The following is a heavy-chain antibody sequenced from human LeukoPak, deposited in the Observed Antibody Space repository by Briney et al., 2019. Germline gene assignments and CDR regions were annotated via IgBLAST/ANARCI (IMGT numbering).Heavy chain of an antibody. CDR2: ISSSSSYI. J-gene: IGHJ4*02. Sequence: GGSLRLFCAASGFSFSSYSMNWVRQAPGKGLEWVSSISSSSSYIYYADSVKGRFTISRDNAKNSLYLQMNSLRAEDTAVYYCARGAAAGRYYFDYWGQGTLVTVSS. V-gene: IGHV3-21*04. CDR3: ARGAAAGRYYFDY. D-gene: IGHD6-13*01. CDR1: GFSFSSYS.